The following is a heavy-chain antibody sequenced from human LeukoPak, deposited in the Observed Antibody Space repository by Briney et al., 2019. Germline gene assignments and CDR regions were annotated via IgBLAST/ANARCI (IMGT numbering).Heavy chain of an antibody. D-gene: IGHD6-19*01. V-gene: IGHV3-23*01. J-gene: IGHJ4*02. CDR1: GFTFSTYC. CDR2: IYPSGDST. Sequence: GGSLRLSCAASGFTFSTYCMNWVRQGPGKGLEWVSSIYPSGDSTFYADSVKGRFTISRDNSKNTLYLQMSSLRTEDTAIYYCAKDVVPDSGWDLDYWGQGTLVTVSS. CDR3: AKDVVPDSGWDLDY.